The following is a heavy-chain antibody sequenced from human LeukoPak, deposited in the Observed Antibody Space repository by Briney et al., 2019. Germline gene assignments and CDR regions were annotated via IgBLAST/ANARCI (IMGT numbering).Heavy chain of an antibody. V-gene: IGHV3-11*01. CDR2: ISSSGSTI. CDR1: GFTFSNYY. J-gene: IGHJ6*02. CDR3: ARVKRAYGYVGYYYGMDV. D-gene: IGHD5-18*01. Sequence: GGSLRLSCTVSGFTFSNYYMSWIRQAPGKGLEWVSYISSSGSTIYYADSVKGRFTISRDNAKNSLYLQMNSLRAEDTAVYYCARVKRAYGYVGYYYGMDVWGQGTTVTVSS.